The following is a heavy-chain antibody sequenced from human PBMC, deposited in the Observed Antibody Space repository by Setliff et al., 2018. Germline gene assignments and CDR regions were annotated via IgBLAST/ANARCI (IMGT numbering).Heavy chain of an antibody. CDR2: ISPYYGST. CDR1: GYSFTVFG. Sequence: ASVKVSCKTSGYSFTVFGISWVRQAPGQGLEWMGWISPYYGSTNYAQKFQGRVTMTTDTSTSTAYMELTSLTSDDTALYYCASWGYSYGYWYFDYWGQGTLVTVSS. J-gene: IGHJ4*02. CDR3: ASWGYSYGYWYFDY. V-gene: IGHV1-18*01. D-gene: IGHD5-18*01.